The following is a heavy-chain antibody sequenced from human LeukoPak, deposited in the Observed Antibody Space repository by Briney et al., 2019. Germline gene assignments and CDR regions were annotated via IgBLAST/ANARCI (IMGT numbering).Heavy chain of an antibody. J-gene: IGHJ4*02. CDR1: GFTFSSYP. D-gene: IGHD6-19*01. V-gene: IGHV3-64*02. Sequence: GGSLRLSCTASGFTFSSYPMHWVRQAPGKGLGYVSAILGNGHASFYADSVKDRFTISRDNSKNTLYLQMGSLRPDDMAVYYCARDTTSGWSFDYWGQGTQVTVSS. CDR2: ILGNGHAS. CDR3: ARDTTSGWSFDY.